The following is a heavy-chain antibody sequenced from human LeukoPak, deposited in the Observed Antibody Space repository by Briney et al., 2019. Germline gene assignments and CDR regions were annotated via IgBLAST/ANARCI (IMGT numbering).Heavy chain of an antibody. J-gene: IGHJ5*01. Sequence: GASVKVSCKASGYTFTSYEINWVRQATGQGLEWMGWMNPNSGDTVYAQKFQGRVIITRSTSISTAYMELSSLRSEDTAAYYCATAGDFWSGYFRGFDSWGQGTLVTVSS. D-gene: IGHD3-3*01. CDR2: MNPNSGDT. V-gene: IGHV1-8*03. CDR3: ATAGDFWSGYFRGFDS. CDR1: GYTFTSYE.